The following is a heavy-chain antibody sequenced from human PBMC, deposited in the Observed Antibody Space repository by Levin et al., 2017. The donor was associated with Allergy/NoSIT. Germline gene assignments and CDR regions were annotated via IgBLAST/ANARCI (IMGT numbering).Heavy chain of an antibody. D-gene: IGHD3-16*01. CDR3: ARARGMGGLRWFDP. CDR1: GGSISSYY. CDR2: IYYSGST. V-gene: IGHV4-59*01. J-gene: IGHJ5*02. Sequence: SETLSLTCTVSGGSISSYYWSWIRQPPGKGLEWIGYIYYSGSTNYNPSLKSRVTISVDTSKNQFSLKLSSVTAADTAVDYCARARGMGGLRWFDPWGQGTLVTVSS.